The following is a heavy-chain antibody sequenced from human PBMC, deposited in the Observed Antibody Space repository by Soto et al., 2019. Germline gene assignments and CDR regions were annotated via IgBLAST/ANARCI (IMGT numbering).Heavy chain of an antibody. V-gene: IGHV3-23*01. CDR3: AKSRGSGSYFNPSDAFDF. Sequence: EVQLLDSGGGLVQPGGSLRLSCAASGFTFSSYAMSWVRQAPGKGLEWVSSISGSGGGTYYADSVKGRFTISRDNSKNTLSLQLNSPRAEDTAVYYCAKSRGSGSYFNPSDAFDFWGQGTMVTVSS. CDR1: GFTFSSYA. CDR2: ISGSGGGT. D-gene: IGHD3-10*01. J-gene: IGHJ3*01.